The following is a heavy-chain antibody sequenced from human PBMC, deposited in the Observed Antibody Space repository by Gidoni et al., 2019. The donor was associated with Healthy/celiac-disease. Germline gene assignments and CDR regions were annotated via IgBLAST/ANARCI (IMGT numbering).Heavy chain of an antibody. CDR1: GFTVSSNY. CDR2: IYSGGST. D-gene: IGHD4-17*01. Sequence: EVQLVESGGGLVQPGVSLRLSCAASGFTVSSNYMSWVRQAPGKGLEWVSVIYSGGSTYYADSVKGRFTISRDNSKNTLYLQMNSLRAEDTAVYYCAREPYPDYGDLRDGMDVWGQGTTVTVSS. CDR3: AREPYPDYGDLRDGMDV. V-gene: IGHV3-66*02. J-gene: IGHJ6*02.